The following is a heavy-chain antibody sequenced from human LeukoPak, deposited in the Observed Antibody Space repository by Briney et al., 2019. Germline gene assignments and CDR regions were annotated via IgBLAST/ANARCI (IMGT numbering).Heavy chain of an antibody. CDR2: ISGSGGST. CDR1: GFTFSSYA. CDR3: AISKPYYDFWSGYLTIFDY. Sequence: GGSLRLSCAASGFTFSSYAMSWVRQAPGKGLEWVSAISGSGGSTYYADSVKGRFTISRDNSKNTLYLQMNSLRAEDTAVYYCAISKPYYDFWSGYLTIFDYWGQGTLVTVSS. J-gene: IGHJ4*02. D-gene: IGHD3-3*01. V-gene: IGHV3-23*01.